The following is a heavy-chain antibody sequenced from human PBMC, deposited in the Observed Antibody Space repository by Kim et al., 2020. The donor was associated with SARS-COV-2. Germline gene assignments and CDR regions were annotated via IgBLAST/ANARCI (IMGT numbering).Heavy chain of an antibody. V-gene: IGHV3-73*01. CDR2: IRSRTKNYAT. D-gene: IGHD1-1*01. Sequence: GGSLRLSCAASAFTFSGSAINWVRQASGKGLEWLGHIRSRTKNYATEYGESVRGRFTISRDDSQNTAYLEMNSLKIEDTAVYYCIRHVEFQRSNWGQGTRVTVSS. CDR1: AFTFSGSA. J-gene: IGHJ4*02. CDR3: IRHVEFQRSN.